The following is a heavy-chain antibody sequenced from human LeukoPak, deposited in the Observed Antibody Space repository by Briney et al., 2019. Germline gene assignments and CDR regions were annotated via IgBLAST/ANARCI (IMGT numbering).Heavy chain of an antibody. V-gene: IGHV4-31*03. Sequence: SETLSLTCTVSGGSISSGGYYWSWIRQHPGKGLEWNGYIYYSGSTYYNPSLKSRVTISVDTSKNQFSLKLSSVTAADTAAYYCARELDYDSSGYYRYFDYWGQGTLVTVSS. CDR1: GGSISSGGYY. CDR3: ARELDYDSSGYYRYFDY. J-gene: IGHJ4*02. CDR2: IYYSGST. D-gene: IGHD3-22*01.